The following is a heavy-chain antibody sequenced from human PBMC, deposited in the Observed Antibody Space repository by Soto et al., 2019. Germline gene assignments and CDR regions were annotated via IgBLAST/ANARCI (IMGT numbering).Heavy chain of an antibody. V-gene: IGHV3-7*01. D-gene: IGHD6-13*01. Sequence: GGSLRLSCAASGFTFSSYWMSWVRQAPGKGLEWVANIKQDGSEKYYVDSVKGRFTISRDNAKNSLYLQMNSLRAEDTAVYYWARDPPRIAAAGKPKPFDYWGQGTLVTVSS. J-gene: IGHJ4*02. CDR3: ARDPPRIAAAGKPKPFDY. CDR2: IKQDGSEK. CDR1: GFTFSSYW.